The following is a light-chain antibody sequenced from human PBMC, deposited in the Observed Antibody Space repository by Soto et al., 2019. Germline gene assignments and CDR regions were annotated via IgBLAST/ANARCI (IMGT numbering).Light chain of an antibody. V-gene: IGKV1-39*01. CDR3: QQYTTSPFT. CDR1: QSISSY. J-gene: IGKJ3*01. CDR2: AAS. Sequence: DIQLTQSPSTLSASVGDSVTITCRTSQSISSYLNWYQQKPGKAPKLLIYAASSLQSGVPSRFSGSGSGTDFTLTISRLEPEDFAVYYCQQYTTSPFTFGPGTKVDIK.